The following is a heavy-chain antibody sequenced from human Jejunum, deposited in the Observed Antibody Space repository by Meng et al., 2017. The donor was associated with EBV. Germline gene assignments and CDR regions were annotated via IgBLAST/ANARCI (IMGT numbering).Heavy chain of an antibody. Sequence: GQLVESGGGLVQPGGSLRLACRGSDFTFDEYTMKWVRQAPGKGLQWVSSISGNGGHIDYADSVKGRFTISRDNAKKSLFLQMNSLRVDDTAVYYCAAGTTTTTKYNWLDPWGLGTLVTVSS. J-gene: IGHJ5*02. CDR1: DFTFDEYT. D-gene: IGHD1-1*01. CDR2: ISGNGGHI. CDR3: AAGTTTTTKYNWLDP. V-gene: IGHV3-21*01.